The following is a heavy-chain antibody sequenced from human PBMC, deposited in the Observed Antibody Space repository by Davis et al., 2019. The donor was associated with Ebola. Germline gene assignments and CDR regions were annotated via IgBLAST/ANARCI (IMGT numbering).Heavy chain of an antibody. D-gene: IGHD6-13*01. J-gene: IGHJ6*02. CDR2: IYYSGST. Sequence: SETLSLTCTVSGGSISSGGYYWSWIRQHPGKGLEWIGYIYYSGSTYYNPSLKSRVTISVDTSKNQFSLKLSSVTAADTAVYYCAKSPGIAAAGTDYYYGMDVWGQGTTVTVSS. CDR3: AKSPGIAAAGTDYYYGMDV. CDR1: GGSISSGGYY. V-gene: IGHV4-31*03.